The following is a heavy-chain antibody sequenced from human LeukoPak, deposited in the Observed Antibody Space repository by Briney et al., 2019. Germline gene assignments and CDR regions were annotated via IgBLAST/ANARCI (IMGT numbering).Heavy chain of an antibody. D-gene: IGHD2-2*01. V-gene: IGHV1-2*02. CDR3: ARGCSSTSCYGAFDI. CDR1: GHTFTGYY. Sequence: ASVKVSCKASGHTFTGYYMHWVRQAPGQGLEWMGWINPNSGGTNYAQKFQGRVTMTRDTSISTAYMELSRLRSDDTAVYYCARGCSSTSCYGAFDIWGQGTMVTVSS. CDR2: INPNSGGT. J-gene: IGHJ3*02.